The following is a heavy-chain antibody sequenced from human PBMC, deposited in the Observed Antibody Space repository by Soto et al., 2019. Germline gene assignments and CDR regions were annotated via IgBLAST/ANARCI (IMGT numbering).Heavy chain of an antibody. CDR3: AKDRIPGWYTDFDY. CDR2: ISDSGGNT. Sequence: GSLRLSCAASVFTFSNYAMSWVRQGPGRGLEWVSAISDSGGNTNYVDSVKGRFTISRDNSKNTLYLQMNRLRAEDTAVYYCAKDRIPGWYTDFDYWGQGTLVTVSS. CDR1: VFTFSNYA. J-gene: IGHJ4*02. V-gene: IGHV3-23*01. D-gene: IGHD6-19*01.